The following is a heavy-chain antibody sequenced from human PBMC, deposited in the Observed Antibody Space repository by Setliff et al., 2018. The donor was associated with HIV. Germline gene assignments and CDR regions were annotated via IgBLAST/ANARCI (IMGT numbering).Heavy chain of an antibody. D-gene: IGHD3-3*01. CDR3: ARSIVPVASGYYYFEY. J-gene: IGHJ4*02. Sequence: SETLSLTCAVYGGSFSGYYWSWIRQPPGKGLEWIGEVTHSGRANYNPSLESRVTTSVDTSKNQFSLRLSSVAAGDTAVYYCARSIVPVASGYYYFEYWGQGTLVTVSS. V-gene: IGHV4-34*01. CDR2: VTHSGRA. CDR1: GGSFSGYY.